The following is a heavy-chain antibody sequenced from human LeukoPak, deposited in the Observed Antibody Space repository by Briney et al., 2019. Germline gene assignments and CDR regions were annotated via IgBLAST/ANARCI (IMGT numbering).Heavy chain of an antibody. CDR1: GGSISSNNY. J-gene: IGHJ5*02. V-gene: IGHV4-39*01. CDR3: ARHRRFCNKASCFSLNWFDP. D-gene: IGHD2/OR15-2a*01. CDR2: IYFDGTT. Sequence: SGTLSLTCAVSGGSISSNNYWGWIRQPPGKGLEWIGSIYFDGTTYYNPSLKSRASMSVDTSKNQFSLNLNSATAADTAVYYCARHRRFCNKASCFSLNWFDPWGQGTLVTVSS.